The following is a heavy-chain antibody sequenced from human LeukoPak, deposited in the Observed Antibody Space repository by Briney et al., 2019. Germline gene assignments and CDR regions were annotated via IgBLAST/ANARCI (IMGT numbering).Heavy chain of an antibody. CDR1: GFAFSDSW. J-gene: IGHJ4*02. CDR2: INWNGGST. V-gene: IGHV3-20*04. CDR3: ARGRPHGNDY. D-gene: IGHD4-23*01. Sequence: GGSLRLSCAASGFAFSDSWMTWIRQAPGKGLEWVSGINWNGGSTGYADSVKGRFTISRDNAKNSLYLQMNSLRAEDTAVYYCARGRPHGNDYWGQGTLVTVSS.